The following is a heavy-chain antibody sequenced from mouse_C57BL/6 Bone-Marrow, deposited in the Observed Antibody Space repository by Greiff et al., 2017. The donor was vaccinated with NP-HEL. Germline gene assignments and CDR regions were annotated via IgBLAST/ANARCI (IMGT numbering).Heavy chain of an antibody. Sequence: EVKLMESGGGLVQPGGSLKLSCAASGFTFSDYYMYWVRQTPEKRLEWVAYISNGGGSTYYPDTVKGRFTISRDNANNTLYLQMSRLKSEDTAMYYCARLYSSYVYWYFDVWGTGTTVTVSS. V-gene: IGHV5-12*01. CDR1: GFTFSDYY. CDR3: ARLYSSYVYWYFDV. CDR2: ISNGGGST. J-gene: IGHJ1*03. D-gene: IGHD1-1*01.